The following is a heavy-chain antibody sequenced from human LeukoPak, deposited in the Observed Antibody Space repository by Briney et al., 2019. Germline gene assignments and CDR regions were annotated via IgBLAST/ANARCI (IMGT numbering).Heavy chain of an antibody. CDR1: EYTFTGYY. CDR2: INPNSGGT. Sequence: ASVKVSCKASEYTFTGYYMHWVRQAPGQGFEWMGWINPNSGGTKYAQKFQGRVTMTRDTSISTAYMELSRLRSDDTAVYYCASSKAMVRGVIITRALVYWGQGTLVTVSS. V-gene: IGHV1-2*02. CDR3: ASSKAMVRGVIITRALVY. D-gene: IGHD3-10*01. J-gene: IGHJ4*02.